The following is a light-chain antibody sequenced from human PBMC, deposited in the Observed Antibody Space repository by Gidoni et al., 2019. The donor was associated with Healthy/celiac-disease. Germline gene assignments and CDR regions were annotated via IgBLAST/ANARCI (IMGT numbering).Light chain of an antibody. Sequence: ILLTQSPATLSLSPGERATLSCRSSQSVSSYLASYQRQPGQAHRLLTYDAPNTATGIPARFSGGGSVTDFTLTISSLEPEDFAVYYSQQRRTFXPXTKVDIK. CDR3: QQRRT. J-gene: IGKJ3*01. CDR2: DAP. V-gene: IGKV3-11*01. CDR1: QSVSSY.